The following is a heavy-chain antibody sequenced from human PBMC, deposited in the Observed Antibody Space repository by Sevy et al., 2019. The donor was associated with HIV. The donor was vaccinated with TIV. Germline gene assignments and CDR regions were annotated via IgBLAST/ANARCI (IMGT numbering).Heavy chain of an antibody. CDR2: IKSKTDGGTT. Sequence: GGTLKISCAASGFTFSNAWMSWVRQAPGKGLEWVGRIKSKTDGGTTDYAAPVKGRFTISRDDSKNTLYLQMNSLKTEDTAVYYCTTGPSRGRIILRYSKYFDYWGQGTLVTVSS. D-gene: IGHD3-9*01. J-gene: IGHJ4*02. V-gene: IGHV3-15*01. CDR1: GFTFSNAW. CDR3: TTGPSRGRIILRYSKYFDY.